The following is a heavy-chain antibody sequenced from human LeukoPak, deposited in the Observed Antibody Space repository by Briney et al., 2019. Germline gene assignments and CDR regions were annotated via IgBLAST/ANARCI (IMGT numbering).Heavy chain of an antibody. V-gene: IGHV3-30*03. CDR1: GFTFSSYS. J-gene: IGHJ4*02. CDR2: VSYDGTNK. Sequence: GGSLRLSCAASGFTFSSYSMNWVRQAPGKGLEWVAIVSYDGTNKYYAESVKGRFTISRDNSKKSLYLEVNRLRTEDTAVYYCVRDSRYSGIYEFDYWGQGALVIVSS. D-gene: IGHD1-26*01. CDR3: VRDSRYSGIYEFDY.